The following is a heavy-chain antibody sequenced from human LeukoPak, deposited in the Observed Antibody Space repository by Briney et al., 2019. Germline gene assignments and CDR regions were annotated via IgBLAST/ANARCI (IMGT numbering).Heavy chain of an antibody. V-gene: IGHV1-69*04. CDR2: IIPILGIA. J-gene: IGHJ4*02. D-gene: IGHD6-13*01. CDR1: GGTFSSYA. CDR3: ARDLGIAAAGKEGDY. Sequence: HWASVKVSCKASGGTFSSYAISWVRQAPGQGLEWMGRIIPILGIANYAQKFRGRVTITADKSTSTAYMELSSLRSDDTAVYYCARDLGIAAAGKEGDYWGQGTLVTVSS.